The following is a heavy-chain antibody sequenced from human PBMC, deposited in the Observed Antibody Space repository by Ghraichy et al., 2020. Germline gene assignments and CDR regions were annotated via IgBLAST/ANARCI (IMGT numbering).Heavy chain of an antibody. J-gene: IGHJ6*02. D-gene: IGHD3-10*01. CDR2: ISAYNGNT. CDR3: ARVNLRSGSYGSGSYAYYGMDV. CDR1: CYTFTSYG. Sequence: ASVKVSCKASCYTFTSYGISWVRQAPGQGLEWMGWISAYNGNTNYAQKLQGRVTMTTDTSTSTAYMELRSLRSDDTAVYYCARVNLRSGSYGSGSYAYYGMDVWGQGTTVTVSS. V-gene: IGHV1-18*04.